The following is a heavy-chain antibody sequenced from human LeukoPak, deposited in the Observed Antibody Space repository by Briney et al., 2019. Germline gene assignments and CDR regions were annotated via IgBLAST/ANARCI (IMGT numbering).Heavy chain of an antibody. V-gene: IGHV4-30-4*02. Sequence: SETLSLTCTVSGGSISSGDYYWSWIRQPPGKGLEWIGYIYYSGSTYYNPSLKSRVTISVDTSKNQFSLKLTSVTAADTAVYYCAKEGNDYGANSIDYWGQGTLVTVSS. CDR1: GGSISSGDYY. CDR3: AKEGNDYGANSIDY. J-gene: IGHJ4*02. D-gene: IGHD4-23*01. CDR2: IYYSGST.